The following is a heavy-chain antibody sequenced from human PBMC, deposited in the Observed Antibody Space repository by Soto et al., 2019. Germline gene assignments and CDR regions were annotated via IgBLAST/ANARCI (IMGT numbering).Heavy chain of an antibody. J-gene: IGHJ6*02. CDR2: IYYSGST. CDR3: ASSLSSSWYNYYYYYGMDV. Sequence: TLSLTCTVSVGSISSGGYYWSWILQHPGKGLEWIGYIYYSGSTYYNPSLKSRVTISVDTSKNQFSLKLSSVTAADTAVYYCASSLSSSWYNYYYYYGMDVWGQGTTVTVSS. D-gene: IGHD6-13*01. CDR1: VGSISSGGYY. V-gene: IGHV4-31*03.